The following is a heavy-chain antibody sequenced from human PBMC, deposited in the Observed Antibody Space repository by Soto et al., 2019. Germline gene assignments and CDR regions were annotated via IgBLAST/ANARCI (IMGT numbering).Heavy chain of an antibody. Sequence: EPQLLESGGGLAHPGGSLRLSCAASGFTFSSYAMSWVRQAPGKGLEWVAAISGSGVSTYYADSVRGRSTISRDNSKNTVDLQMNSLRAEDTAVYYCAKFYCISTMCQAPAAKSTGGFEIWGQGTLVTVSS. CDR2: ISGSGVST. D-gene: IGHD2-2*01. V-gene: IGHV3-23*01. CDR1: GFTFSSYA. J-gene: IGHJ3*02. CDR3: AKFYCISTMCQAPAAKSTGGFEI.